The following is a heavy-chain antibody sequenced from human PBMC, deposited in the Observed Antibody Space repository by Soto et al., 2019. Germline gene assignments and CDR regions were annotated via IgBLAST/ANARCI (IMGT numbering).Heavy chain of an antibody. CDR2: ISAYNGNT. J-gene: IGHJ6*03. CDR3: ARGRGRFLEWLPSGKGYYYMDV. CDR1: GYTFTSYG. V-gene: IGHV1-18*01. Sequence: ASVKVSCKASGYTFTSYGISWVRQAPGQGLEWMGWISAYNGNTNYAQKLQGRVTMTTDTSTSTAYMELRSLRSDDTAVYYCARGRGRFLEWLPSGKGYYYMDVWGKGTTVTVSS. D-gene: IGHD3-3*01.